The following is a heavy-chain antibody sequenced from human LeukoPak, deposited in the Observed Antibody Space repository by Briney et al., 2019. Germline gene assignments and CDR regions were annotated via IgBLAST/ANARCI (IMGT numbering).Heavy chain of an antibody. Sequence: TGGSLRLSCAASGFTFSYYWMHWVRQAPGGGLVWVSRINDDGRTTTYADSVKGRITISRDNAKNTLYLQMSSLRVEDTAVYYCARSGITMVGGASIGLLTFDIWGPGTMVTVSP. V-gene: IGHV3-74*03. J-gene: IGHJ3*02. CDR2: INDDGRTT. CDR1: GFTFSYYW. D-gene: IGHD3-10*01. CDR3: ARSGITMVGGASIGLLTFDI.